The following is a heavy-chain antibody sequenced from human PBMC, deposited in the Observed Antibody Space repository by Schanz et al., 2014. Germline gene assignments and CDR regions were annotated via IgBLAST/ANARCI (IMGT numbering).Heavy chain of an antibody. D-gene: IGHD3-10*01. CDR2: MNESHSTI. V-gene: IGHV3-23*01. J-gene: IGHJ6*02. Sequence: EVQLLESGGGLVEPGGSLRLSCAASGFSFSSYAMGWVRQARGKGLEWVSAMNESHSTIYYADSVRGRFTISRDNAEKTVVLQMNSVRAEDTAVYYCAKDGPGGAGSYSADGDRDVWGQGTTVTVSS. CDR3: AKDGPGGAGSYSADGDRDV. CDR1: GFSFSSYA.